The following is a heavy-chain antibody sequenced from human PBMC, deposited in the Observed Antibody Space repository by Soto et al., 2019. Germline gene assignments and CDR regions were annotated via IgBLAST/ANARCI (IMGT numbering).Heavy chain of an antibody. CDR3: ARDKITGLFDY. V-gene: IGHV4-4*02. J-gene: IGHJ4*02. CDR1: GGSISSSNW. D-gene: IGHD2-8*02. Sequence: PSETLSLTCAVSGGSISSSNWWSWVRQPPGKGLEWIGEIYHSGSTNYNPSLKSRVTISVDTSKNQFSLKLTSVTATDTAVYYCARDKITGLFDYWGQGTLVTVSS. CDR2: IYHSGST.